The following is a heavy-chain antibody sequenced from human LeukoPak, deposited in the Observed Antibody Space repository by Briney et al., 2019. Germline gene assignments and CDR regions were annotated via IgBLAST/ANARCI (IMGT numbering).Heavy chain of an antibody. CDR2: IKSKTDGGTT. V-gene: IGHV3-15*01. Sequence: GGSLRLSCAASGFTFSNAWMSWVRQAPGKGLEWVGRIKSKTDGGTTDYATPVKGRFTISRDDSKNTLYLQMNSLKTEDTAVYYCTGYDFWSGYSSADFDYWGQGTLVTVSS. CDR1: GFTFSNAW. D-gene: IGHD3-3*01. J-gene: IGHJ4*02. CDR3: TGYDFWSGYSSADFDY.